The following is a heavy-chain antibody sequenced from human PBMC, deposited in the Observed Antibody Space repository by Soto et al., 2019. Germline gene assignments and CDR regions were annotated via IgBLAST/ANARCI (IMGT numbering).Heavy chain of an antibody. D-gene: IGHD1-26*01. CDR3: ARDIVPPGICFDY. CDR2: INPGGSEE. V-gene: IGHV3-7*01. Sequence: EVQLVDSGGGLVQPGGSLRLSCTASGFSFSTFWRSWVRQAPGKGLEWVANINPGGSEEYYVDSVKGRFTISRDNAMNSLYLQMNSLKAEDTAMYYCARDIVPPGICFDYWGQRARVSVSS. CDR1: GFSFSTFW. J-gene: IGHJ4*02.